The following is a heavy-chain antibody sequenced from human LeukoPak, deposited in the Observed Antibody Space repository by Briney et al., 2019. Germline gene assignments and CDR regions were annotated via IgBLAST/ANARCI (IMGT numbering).Heavy chain of an antibody. CDR3: ARDNPGGSYYGY. CDR1: GYTLTSYG. CDR2: ISAYNGNT. J-gene: IGHJ4*02. D-gene: IGHD1-26*01. V-gene: IGHV1-18*01. Sequence: ASVKVSCKASGYTLTSYGISWVRQAPGQGLEWMGWISAYNGNTNYAQKLQGRVTVTTDTSTSTAYMELRSLRSDDTAVYYCARDNPGGSYYGYWGQGTLVTVSS.